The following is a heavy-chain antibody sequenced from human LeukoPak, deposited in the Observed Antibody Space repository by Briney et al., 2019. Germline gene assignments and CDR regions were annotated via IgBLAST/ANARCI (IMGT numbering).Heavy chain of an antibody. Sequence: GGSLRLSCAASGFTFSSYGMHWVRQAPGKGLEWVAFIRYDGSNKYFADSVKGRFTISRDNSKNTLYLQMNSLRAEDTAVYYCATRRGGHYYFDYWGQGTLVTVSS. CDR2: IRYDGSNK. V-gene: IGHV3-30*02. CDR3: ATRRGGHYYFDY. CDR1: GFTFSSYG. J-gene: IGHJ4*02. D-gene: IGHD2-15*01.